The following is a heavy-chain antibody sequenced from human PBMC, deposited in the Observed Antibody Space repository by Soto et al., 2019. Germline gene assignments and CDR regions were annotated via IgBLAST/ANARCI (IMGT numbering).Heavy chain of an antibody. CDR3: ARDGSSCYYPDSFEI. Sequence: GASVKVSCKDSGYTFTGCCMHWVRQGPGQGLEGMGWINPNSGGTNYAQKFQGRVTMTRDTSISAAHMGLRRLRSDETAVYYCARDGSSCYYPDSFEIWGQGTMVTVS. V-gene: IGHV1-2*02. J-gene: IGHJ3*02. D-gene: IGHD3-22*01. CDR2: INPNSGGT. CDR1: GYTFTGCC.